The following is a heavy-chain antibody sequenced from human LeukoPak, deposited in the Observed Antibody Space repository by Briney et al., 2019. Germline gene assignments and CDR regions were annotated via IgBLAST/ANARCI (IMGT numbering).Heavy chain of an antibody. CDR2: IYYSGST. CDR1: GGPISSSSYY. Sequence: PSETLSLTCTVSGGPISSSSYYWGWIRQPPGMGLDWIGSIYYSGSTYYNPSLKSRVTISVDTSKNQFSLKLSSVTAADTAVYYCASLTTVSTTYYFDYWGQGTLVTVSS. D-gene: IGHD4-11*01. V-gene: IGHV4-39*01. CDR3: ASLTTVSTTYYFDY. J-gene: IGHJ4*02.